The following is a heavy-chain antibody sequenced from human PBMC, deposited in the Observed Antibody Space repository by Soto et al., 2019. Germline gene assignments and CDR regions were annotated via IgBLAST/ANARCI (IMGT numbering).Heavy chain of an antibody. D-gene: IGHD5-18*01. CDR2: MTYDGNNE. V-gene: IGHV3-30*01. Sequence: QVQLVESGGGVVQPGGSLRLSCAASGFTFSTYTIHWVRQAPGKGLEWVALMTYDGNNEYYADSVKGRFTISRDNSKNTLYIQMNSRRPDDTAVYYCASRSVPGYSYGEGFDYWGQGTLVTVSS. CDR3: ASRSVPGYSYGEGFDY. J-gene: IGHJ4*02. CDR1: GFTFSTYT.